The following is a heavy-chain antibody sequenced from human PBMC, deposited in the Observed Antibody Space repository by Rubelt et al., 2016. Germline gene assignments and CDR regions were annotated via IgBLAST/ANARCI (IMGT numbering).Heavy chain of an antibody. J-gene: IGHJ3*02. CDR3: AREERSRGAFDI. D-gene: IGHD3-10*01. Sequence: QVQLQESGPGLVKPSETLSLTCTVSVGSISSYYWSWIRQPPGKGLEWIGYIYYSGSTNYNPSLKSRVTISVNTSKNQFSLKLSSGTAADTAVYYCAREERSRGAFDIWGQGTMVTVSS. V-gene: IGHV4-59*01. CDR1: VGSISSYY. CDR2: IYYSGST.